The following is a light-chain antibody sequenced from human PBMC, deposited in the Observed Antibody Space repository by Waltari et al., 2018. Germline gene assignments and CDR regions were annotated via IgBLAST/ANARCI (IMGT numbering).Light chain of an antibody. CDR3: LQVNSYPRT. CDR2: AAS. V-gene: IGKV1-17*01. Sequence: DIQMTQSPSSLSAYVGDRVNITCRASQGIRNDLAWYQQKPGKAPKRLIYAASSLQSGVPSRFSGSGSGTEFTLTISSLQPEDFATYYCLQVNSYPRTFGQGTKLDIK. J-gene: IGKJ2*01. CDR1: QGIRND.